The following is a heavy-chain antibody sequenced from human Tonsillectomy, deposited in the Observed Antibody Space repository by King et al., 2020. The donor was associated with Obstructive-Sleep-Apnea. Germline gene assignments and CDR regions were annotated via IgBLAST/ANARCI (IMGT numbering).Heavy chain of an antibody. Sequence: VQLVESGGGLVKPGGSLRLSCAASGFTFSNAWMSWVRQAPGKGLEWVGRIKSKTDGGTTDYAAPVKGRFTISRDDSKNTLYLQMNSLKTEDTAVYYCTTSRGYSYGYRGSYYYYYYGMDVWGQGTTATVSS. CDR2: IKSKTDGGTT. CDR3: TTSRGYSYGYRGSYYYYYYGMDV. J-gene: IGHJ6*02. D-gene: IGHD5-18*01. V-gene: IGHV3-15*01. CDR1: GFTFSNAW.